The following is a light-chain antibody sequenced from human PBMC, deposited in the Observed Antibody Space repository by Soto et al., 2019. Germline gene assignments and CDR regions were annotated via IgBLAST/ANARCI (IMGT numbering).Light chain of an antibody. V-gene: IGKV3-20*01. J-gene: IGKJ1*01. CDR1: QSVSSSY. CDR2: GAS. Sequence: EIVLTQSPGTLSLSPGERATLSCRASQSVSSSYLAWYQQKPGQAPRPLIYGASNRATGIPDRFSGSGSGTEFTLTISRLEPEDFAVYYCQQYGSSRWTFGQGTKVEIK. CDR3: QQYGSSRWT.